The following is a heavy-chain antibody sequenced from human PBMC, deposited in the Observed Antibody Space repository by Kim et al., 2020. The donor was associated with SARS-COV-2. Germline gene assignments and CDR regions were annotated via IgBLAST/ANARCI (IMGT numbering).Heavy chain of an antibody. CDR1: GFTFSSYW. J-gene: IGHJ4*02. CDR2: INSDGSST. D-gene: IGHD5-18*01. CDR3: ARTLTQLWPLDY. V-gene: IGHV3-74*01. Sequence: GGSLRLSCAASGFTFSSYWMHWVRQAPGKGLVWVSLINSDGSSTSYADSVKGRFTISRDNAKNTLYVQMNSLRAEDTAVYYCARTLTQLWPLDYWGQGTLVTVSS.